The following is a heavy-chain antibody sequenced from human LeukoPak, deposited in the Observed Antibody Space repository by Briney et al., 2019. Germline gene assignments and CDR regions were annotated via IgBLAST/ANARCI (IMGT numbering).Heavy chain of an antibody. CDR2: ISSSSSTI. Sequence: GGSLRLSCAASGFTFSSYSMNWVRQAPGKGLEWVSYISSSSSTIYYAASVKGRFTISRDNAKNSVFLQLNSVKVEDTAVYYCARDGVKESSSVFYFDYWGQGTLVTVSS. D-gene: IGHD3-10*01. V-gene: IGHV3-48*04. J-gene: IGHJ4*02. CDR3: ARDGVKESSSVFYFDY. CDR1: GFTFSSYS.